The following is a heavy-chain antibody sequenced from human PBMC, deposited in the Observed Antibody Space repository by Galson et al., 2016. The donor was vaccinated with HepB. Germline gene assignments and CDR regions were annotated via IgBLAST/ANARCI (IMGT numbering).Heavy chain of an antibody. J-gene: IGHJ3*01. CDR2: ISHGGFI. CDR3: ARVCGGYCASDAFDV. V-gene: IGHV4-30-2*01. D-gene: IGHD2-21*02. CDR1: GGSMSSRGYS. Sequence: TLSLTCAVSGGSMSSRGYSWSWIRQPPGKGLEWIGYISHGGFIYSNPSLKSRVSISIDKSKYQFSLYLSSVTAADTAVYYCARVCGGYCASDAFDVWGQGTSVTVSS.